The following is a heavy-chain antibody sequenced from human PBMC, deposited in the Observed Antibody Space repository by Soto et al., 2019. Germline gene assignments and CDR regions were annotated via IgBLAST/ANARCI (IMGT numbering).Heavy chain of an antibody. CDR2: ITGSGLYI. CDR3: VRVGGGVVVVTGDKRGDY. J-gene: IGHJ4*02. CDR1: GFTFSTYS. Sequence: GGSLRLSGAACGFTFSTYSINWVRQAPWKGLEWVSSITGSGLYIYYADSVKGRFTISRDNAENSLFLQMDSLRAEDTAVYYCVRVGGGVVVVTGDKRGDYCGQCTLVAVSS. D-gene: IGHD2-2*01. V-gene: IGHV3-21*01.